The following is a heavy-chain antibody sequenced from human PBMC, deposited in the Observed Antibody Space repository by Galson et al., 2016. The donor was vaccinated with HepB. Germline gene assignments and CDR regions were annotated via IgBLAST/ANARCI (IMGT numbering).Heavy chain of an antibody. D-gene: IGHD6-13*01. CDR2: ISRTSPYM. Sequence: SLRLSCAASGFTFSSYSMNWVRQAPGRGLEWVSSISRTSPYMYYADSVKGRFTTSRDNAKNSHYLQMSSLRAEDTAVYYCARDPGIAASNRVGENAFDIWGQGTMVTVSS. CDR3: ARDPGIAASNRVGENAFDI. J-gene: IGHJ3*02. V-gene: IGHV3-21*01. CDR1: GFTFSSYS.